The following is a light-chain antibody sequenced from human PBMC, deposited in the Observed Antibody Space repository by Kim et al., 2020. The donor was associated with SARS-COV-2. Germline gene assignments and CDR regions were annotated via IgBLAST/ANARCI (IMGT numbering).Light chain of an antibody. CDR2: GAS. CDR1: QSISNY. V-gene: IGKV1-39*01. Sequence: ASVGDRVIITCRASQSISNYLNWYQQKPGVAPKVLIYGASSLQGGVPSRFSGSEYETDFTLTINSLQSEDAATYYCQQTYSPPWTFGQGTKVEIK. J-gene: IGKJ1*01. CDR3: QQTYSPPWT.